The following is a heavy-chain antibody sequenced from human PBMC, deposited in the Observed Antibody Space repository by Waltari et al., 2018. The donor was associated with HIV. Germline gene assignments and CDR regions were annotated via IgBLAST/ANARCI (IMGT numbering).Heavy chain of an antibody. CDR1: GFTFPNSA. D-gene: IGHD6-6*01. J-gene: IGHJ6*02. V-gene: IGHV3-30*01. CDR2: LSHDGKNH. CDR3: ARDGAWDTDGVIEYHVLDV. Sequence: VQLVASGGGVVQPGKPLRLSCVASGFTFPNSAMYWFRRAPGKGPEWVAVLSHDGKNHFHADSVKGRFTISRDNSKNTVYLQMDSLRFEDTGVYYCARDGAWDTDGVIEYHVLDVWGQGITVTVSS.